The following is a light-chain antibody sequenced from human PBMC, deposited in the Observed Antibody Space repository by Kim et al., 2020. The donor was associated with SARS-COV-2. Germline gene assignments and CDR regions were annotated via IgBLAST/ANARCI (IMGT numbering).Light chain of an antibody. Sequence: SYELTQPPSVSLSPGQTASITCSGDKLGDKYACWYQQKPGQSPVLVIYQDRKRPSGIPERFSGSNSGNTATLTISGTQAMDEADYYCQAWDSSTGVFGGGTKLTVL. CDR2: QDR. CDR1: KLGDKY. J-gene: IGLJ3*02. CDR3: QAWDSSTGV. V-gene: IGLV3-1*01.